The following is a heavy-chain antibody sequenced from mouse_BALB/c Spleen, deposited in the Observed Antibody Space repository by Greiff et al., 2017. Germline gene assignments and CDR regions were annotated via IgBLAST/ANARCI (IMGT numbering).Heavy chain of an antibody. CDR3: ARSRGYDYAMDY. D-gene: IGHD2-2*01. CDR1: GFNIKDTY. CDR2: IDPANGNT. Sequence: VHVKQSGAELVKPGASVKLSCTASGFNIKDTYMHWVKQRPEQGLEWIGRIDPANGNTKYDPKFQGKATITADTSSNTAYLQLSSLTSEDTAVYYCARSRGYDYAMDYWGQGTSVTVSS. J-gene: IGHJ4*01. V-gene: IGHV14-3*02.